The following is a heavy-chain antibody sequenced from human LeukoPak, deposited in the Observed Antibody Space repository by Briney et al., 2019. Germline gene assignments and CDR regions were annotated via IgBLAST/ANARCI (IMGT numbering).Heavy chain of an antibody. D-gene: IGHD3-22*01. Sequence: ASVKVSCKASGYTLTDYYMHWVRQAPGQGLEWMGRINPNSGGTNYAQKIQGRVTMTRDTSISTVYMKLSRLRSDDTAVYYCARVGYYESSGYYEYWGQGTLVTVSS. V-gene: IGHV1-2*06. CDR3: ARVGYYESSGYYEY. CDR2: INPNSGGT. CDR1: GYTLTDYY. J-gene: IGHJ4*02.